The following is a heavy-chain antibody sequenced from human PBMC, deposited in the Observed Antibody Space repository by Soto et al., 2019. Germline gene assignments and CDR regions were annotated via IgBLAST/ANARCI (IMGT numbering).Heavy chain of an antibody. CDR2: ISYDGNNE. D-gene: IGHD1-26*01. Sequence: PGGSLRLSCAASGFTFSTYGMRWVRQAPGKGLEWVAVISYDGNNEYYADSVKGRFTISRDNSRDTLYLQMNSLRAEDTAVYYCAKDPSGSNYFDSWGQGTLVTVS. CDR3: AKDPSGSNYFDS. CDR1: GFTFSTYG. J-gene: IGHJ4*02. V-gene: IGHV3-30*18.